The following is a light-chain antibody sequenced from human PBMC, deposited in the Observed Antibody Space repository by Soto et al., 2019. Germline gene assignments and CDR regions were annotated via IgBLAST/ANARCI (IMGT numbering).Light chain of an antibody. V-gene: IGLV2-14*01. CDR3: SSYTISSTWV. Sequence: QSALTQPASVSGSPGQSITISCTGTSSDVGTYNYVSWYQQHPGKAPKLMIYEVSNRPSGVSNRFSGSESGNTASLTISGLQAEDEADYYCSSYTISSTWVFGGGTKVTVL. CDR2: EVS. CDR1: SSDVGTYNY. J-gene: IGLJ3*02.